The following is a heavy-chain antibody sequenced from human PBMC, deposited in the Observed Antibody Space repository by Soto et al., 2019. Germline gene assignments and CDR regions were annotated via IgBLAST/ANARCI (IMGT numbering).Heavy chain of an antibody. CDR1: GGSFSGYY. D-gene: IGHD6-13*01. V-gene: IGHV4-34*01. CDR2: INHSGST. Sequence: SQTLSLTCAVYGGSFSGYYWSWIRQPPGKGLEWIGEINHSGSTNYNPSLKSRVTISVDTSKNQFSLKLSSVTAADTAVYYCADGSDYWGQGTLVTVSS. CDR3: ADGSDY. J-gene: IGHJ4*02.